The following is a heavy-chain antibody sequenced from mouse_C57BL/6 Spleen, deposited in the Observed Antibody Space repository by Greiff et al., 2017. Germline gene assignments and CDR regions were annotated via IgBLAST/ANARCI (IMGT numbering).Heavy chain of an antibody. CDR2: IDPSDSET. V-gene: IGHV1-52*01. D-gene: IGHD2-4*01. Sequence: QVQLKQPGAELVRPGSSVKLSCKASGYTFTSYWMHWVKQRPIQGLEWIGNIDPSDSETHYNQKFKDKATLTVDKSSSTAYMQLSSLTSEDSAVYYCARSEYYDYDVPYFDYWGQGTTLTVSS. CDR1: GYTFTSYW. J-gene: IGHJ2*01. CDR3: ARSEYYDYDVPYFDY.